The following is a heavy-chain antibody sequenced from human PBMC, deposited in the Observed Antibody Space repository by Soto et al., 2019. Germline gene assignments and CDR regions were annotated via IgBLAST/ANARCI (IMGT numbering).Heavy chain of an antibody. CDR2: ISGDGSST. CDR1: GFTFSSYW. J-gene: IGHJ4*02. D-gene: IGHD3-22*01. V-gene: IGHV3-74*01. Sequence: GGSLRLCCAASGFTFSSYWMRWVRQDPGKGLVWVSRISGDGSSTTYADSVKGRFIVSRDNAKNTVYLQMNSLRAEDTAVYYCTRPRYDGSGTPFDHWGQGTLVTVSS. CDR3: TRPRYDGSGTPFDH.